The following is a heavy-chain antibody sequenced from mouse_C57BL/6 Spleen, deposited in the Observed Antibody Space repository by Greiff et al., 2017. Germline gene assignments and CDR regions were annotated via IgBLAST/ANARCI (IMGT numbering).Heavy chain of an antibody. V-gene: IGHV1-82*01. CDR1: GYAFSSSW. CDR3: AYYFDY. CDR2: VYPGDGDT. J-gene: IGHJ2*01. Sequence: QVQLQQSGPELVKPGASVKISCKASGYAFSSSWMNWVKQRPGKGLEWIGRVYPGDGDTNYNGKFKGKATLTADKSSSTAYMQLSSLTSEDSAVYFCAYYFDYWGQGTTLTVSS.